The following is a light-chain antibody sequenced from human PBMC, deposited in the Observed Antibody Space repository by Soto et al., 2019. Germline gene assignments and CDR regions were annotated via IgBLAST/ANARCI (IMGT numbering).Light chain of an antibody. V-gene: IGKV3-15*01. CDR1: QSVSSN. J-gene: IGKJ1*01. Sequence: EIVMTQSPATLSVSPGERATLSCRASQSVSSNLAWYQQKPGQAPRLLIYGASTRATGIPARFSGSGSLKVFTLTISSMQSEDFAVSYCQQYNNWSRTFGQGT. CDR3: QQYNNWSRT. CDR2: GAS.